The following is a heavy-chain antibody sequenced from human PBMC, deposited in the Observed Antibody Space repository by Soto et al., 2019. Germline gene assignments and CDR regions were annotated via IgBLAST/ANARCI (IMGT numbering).Heavy chain of an antibody. D-gene: IGHD5-18*01. CDR1: GFTFSSHS. CDR3: ARAIRGFSYVVDY. CDR2: ISGSGATK. Sequence: GGSLRLSCAASGFTFSSHSINWVRQAPGKGLEWVSYISGSGATKYYADSVKGRFTISRDNARNSLYLQMSSLSDEDTAVYYCARAIRGFSYVVDYWGQGTRGTVSA. V-gene: IGHV3-48*02. J-gene: IGHJ4*02.